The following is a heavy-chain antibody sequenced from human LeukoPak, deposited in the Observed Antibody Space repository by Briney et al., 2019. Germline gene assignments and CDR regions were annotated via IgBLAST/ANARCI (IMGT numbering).Heavy chain of an antibody. J-gene: IGHJ5*02. D-gene: IGHD2-15*01. CDR2: ISYDGSNK. CDR1: GFTFSSCG. CDR3: AKARYCSGGSCSNWFDP. V-gene: IGHV3-30*18. Sequence: GRSLRLSCAASGFTFSSCGMHWVRQAPGKGLEWVAVISYDGSNKYYADSVKGRFTISRDNSKNTLYLQMNSLRAEDTAVYYCAKARYCSGGSCSNWFDPWGQGTLVTVSS.